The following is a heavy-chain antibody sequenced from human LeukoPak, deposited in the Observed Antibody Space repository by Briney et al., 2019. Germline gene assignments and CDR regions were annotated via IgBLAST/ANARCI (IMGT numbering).Heavy chain of an antibody. J-gene: IGHJ5*02. CDR3: AKDRYIVVVPAAIDWFDP. CDR1: GFTFSSYA. V-gene: IGHV3-23*01. Sequence: GGSLRLSCAASGFTFSSYAMSWDRQAPGKGLEWVSAISGSGGSTYYADSVKGRFTISRDNSKNTLYLQMNSLRAEDTAVYYCAKDRYIVVVPAAIDWFDPWGQGTLVTVSS. CDR2: ISGSGGST. D-gene: IGHD2-2*01.